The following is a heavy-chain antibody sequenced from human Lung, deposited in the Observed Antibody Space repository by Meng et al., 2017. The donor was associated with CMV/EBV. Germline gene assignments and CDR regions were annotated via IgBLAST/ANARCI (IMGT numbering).Heavy chain of an antibody. J-gene: IGHJ4*02. D-gene: IGHD3-22*01. V-gene: IGHV3-21*01. CDR3: APTYYYDSSGYYPFDY. CDR2: ISSSSSYI. CDR1: GFTFSSYS. Sequence: GESLKISCAASGFTFSSYSMNWVRQAPGKGLEWVSSISSSSSYISYADSVKGRFIISRDNAKNSLYLQMNSLRAEDTAVYHCAPTYYYDSSGYYPFDYWGQGTLVTVSS.